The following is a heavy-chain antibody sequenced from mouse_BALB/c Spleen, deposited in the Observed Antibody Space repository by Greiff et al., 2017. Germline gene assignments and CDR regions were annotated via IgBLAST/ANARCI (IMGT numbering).Heavy chain of an antibody. J-gene: IGHJ2*01. CDR2: INPSTGYT. Sequence: VHLVESGAELAKPGASVKMSCKASGYTFTSYWMHWVKQRPGQGLEWIGYINPSTGYTEYNQKFKDKATLTADKSSSTAYMQLGSLTSEDSAVYYCASELGRRGYFDYWGQGTTLTVSS. CDR1: GYTFTSYW. V-gene: IGHV1-7*01. D-gene: IGHD4-1*01. CDR3: ASELGRRGYFDY.